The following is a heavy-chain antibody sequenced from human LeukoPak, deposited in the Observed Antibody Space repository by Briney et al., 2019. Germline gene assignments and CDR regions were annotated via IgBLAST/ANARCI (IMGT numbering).Heavy chain of an antibody. J-gene: IGHJ3*02. CDR2: IYPGDSDT. Sequence: GESLKISCKGSGYSFTTYWIAWVRQMPGKGLEWMGIIYPGDSDTRYSPSFQGQVTISADKSINTAYLRWSSLKASDTAMYYCARHYSSSSGDAFDIWGQGTMVTASS. CDR3: ARHYSSSSGDAFDI. D-gene: IGHD6-6*01. CDR1: GYSFTTYW. V-gene: IGHV5-51*01.